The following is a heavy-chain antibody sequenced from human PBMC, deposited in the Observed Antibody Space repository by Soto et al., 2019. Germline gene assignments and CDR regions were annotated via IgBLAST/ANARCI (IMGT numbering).Heavy chain of an antibody. CDR1: GFTFSGYA. D-gene: IGHD1-26*01. Sequence: EVQLLESGGGLEQPGGSLRLSCAASGFTFSGYAMSWVRQAPGKGLEWVSSISGSGGSTYYADSVKGRFTISRDNSKNTLYLQMNSQRAEDTAVYYCAKGRRGIVGATFDYWGQGTVVTVSS. V-gene: IGHV3-23*01. J-gene: IGHJ4*02. CDR3: AKGRRGIVGATFDY. CDR2: ISGSGGST.